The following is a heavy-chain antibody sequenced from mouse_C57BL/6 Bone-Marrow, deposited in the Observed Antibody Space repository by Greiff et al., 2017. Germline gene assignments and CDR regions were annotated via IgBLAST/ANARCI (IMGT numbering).Heavy chain of an antibody. CDR3: ARETLFWFAY. J-gene: IGHJ3*01. CDR2: IDPSDSDT. Sequence: QVQLQQPGAELVMPGASVKLSCKASGYTFTSYWMHWVKQRPGQGLEWIGEIDPSDSDTNYNQKFKGKSTLTVDKSSSTAYMQLSSLTSEDSAVYYCARETLFWFAYWGQGTLVTVSA. D-gene: IGHD1-1*01. V-gene: IGHV1-69*01. CDR1: GYTFTSYW.